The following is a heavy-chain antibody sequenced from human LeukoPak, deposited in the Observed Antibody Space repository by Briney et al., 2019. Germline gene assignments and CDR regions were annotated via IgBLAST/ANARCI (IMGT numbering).Heavy chain of an antibody. Sequence: GGSLRLSCAASGLTFSNYAMTWVRQAPGKGLEWVAFIRYDGSNKYYADSVKGRFTISRDNSKNTLYLQMNSLRAEDTAVYYCAKDDGISIAVAGTDYWGQGTLVTVSS. D-gene: IGHD6-19*01. CDR2: IRYDGSNK. V-gene: IGHV3-30*02. CDR1: GLTFSNYA. J-gene: IGHJ4*02. CDR3: AKDDGISIAVAGTDY.